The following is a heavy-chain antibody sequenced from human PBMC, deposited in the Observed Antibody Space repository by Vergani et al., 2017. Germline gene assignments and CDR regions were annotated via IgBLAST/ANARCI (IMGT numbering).Heavy chain of an antibody. D-gene: IGHD6-6*01. CDR2: IYPGDSDT. V-gene: IGHV5-51*03. CDR1: GYSFTSYW. Sequence: EVQLVQSGAEVKKPGESLKISCKGSGYSFTSYWIGWVRQMPGKGLEWMGIIYPGDSDTRYRPSFQGQVTISADKSISTAYPQWRSLKASDTAMYYCARIVEYSISSPHYYYYYYMDVWGKGTTVTVSS. J-gene: IGHJ6*03. CDR3: ARIVEYSISSPHYYYYYYMDV.